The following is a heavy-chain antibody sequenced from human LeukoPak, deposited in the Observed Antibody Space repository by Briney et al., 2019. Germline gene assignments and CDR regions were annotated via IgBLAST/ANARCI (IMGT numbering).Heavy chain of an antibody. CDR3: AKDRYCTSSSCPIDY. Sequence: GGSLRLSCAGSGYSFDEYAMHWVRHAPGEGLEWVSGINWKSDRIGYADSVKGRFTISRDNSKNSLYLQMNSLRVEDTALYYCAKDRYCTSSSCPIDYWGQGTMVTVSS. CDR2: INWKSDRI. CDR1: GYSFDEYA. V-gene: IGHV3-9*01. J-gene: IGHJ4*02. D-gene: IGHD2-2*01.